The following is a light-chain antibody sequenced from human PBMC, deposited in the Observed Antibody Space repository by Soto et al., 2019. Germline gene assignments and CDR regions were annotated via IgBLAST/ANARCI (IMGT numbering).Light chain of an antibody. Sequence: EIVLTQSPGTLSLSPGERATLSCRASQSVSSTYLAWYQQKPGQAPRLLIYSASSRATGIPDTFSGSGSGTDLILSMRRVEPEEFAVYYCQHYGSLPRTFGQGTKVEIK. CDR1: QSVSSTY. CDR2: SAS. V-gene: IGKV3-20*01. CDR3: QHYGSLPRT. J-gene: IGKJ1*01.